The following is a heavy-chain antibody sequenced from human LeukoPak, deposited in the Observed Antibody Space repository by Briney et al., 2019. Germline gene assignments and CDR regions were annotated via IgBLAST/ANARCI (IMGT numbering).Heavy chain of an antibody. Sequence: GGSLRLSCAASGFTFSSYGMHWVRQAPGKGLEWVAFIRYDGSNKYYADSVKGRFTISRDNSKNTLYLQMNSLRAEDTAVYYCAKDHGGDDYYYYYMDVWGKGTTVTVSS. D-gene: IGHD4-17*01. CDR1: GFTFSSYG. J-gene: IGHJ6*03. CDR2: IRYDGSNK. V-gene: IGHV3-30*02. CDR3: AKDHGGDDYYYYYMDV.